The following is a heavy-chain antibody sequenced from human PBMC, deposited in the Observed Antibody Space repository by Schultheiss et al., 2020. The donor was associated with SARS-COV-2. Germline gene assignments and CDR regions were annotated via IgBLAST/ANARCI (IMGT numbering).Heavy chain of an antibody. Sequence: SGPTLVKPTQTLTLTCTFSGFSLSTSGMGVGWIRQPPGKALEWLARIDWDDDKYYSTSLKTRLTITKDTSKNQVVLTMTNMDPVDTATYYCAHRSYDSSGYLVDYWGQGTLVTVSS. D-gene: IGHD3-22*01. CDR2: IDWDDDK. CDR1: GFSLSTSGMG. V-gene: IGHV2-70*12. J-gene: IGHJ4*02. CDR3: AHRSYDSSGYLVDY.